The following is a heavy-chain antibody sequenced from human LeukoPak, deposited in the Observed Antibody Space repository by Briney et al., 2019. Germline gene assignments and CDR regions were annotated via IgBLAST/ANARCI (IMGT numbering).Heavy chain of an antibody. Sequence: PGGSLRLSCAASGFNFNTYWMSWVRQAPGKGLEWVANIKQDGSEKFYVDSMKGRFTISRDNSKNSLFVQMNSLRAEDTAVYYCARHSGSYFGSAFDIWGQGTMVTVSS. V-gene: IGHV3-7*01. D-gene: IGHD1-26*01. CDR3: ARHSGSYFGSAFDI. CDR1: GFNFNTYW. J-gene: IGHJ3*02. CDR2: IKQDGSEK.